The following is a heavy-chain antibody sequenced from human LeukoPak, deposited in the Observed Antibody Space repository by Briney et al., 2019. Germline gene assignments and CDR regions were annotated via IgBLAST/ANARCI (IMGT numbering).Heavy chain of an antibody. V-gene: IGHV4-38-2*01. CDR2: IYHSGST. J-gene: IGHJ4*02. CDR1: GYSISSGYY. D-gene: IGHD3-16*01. CDR3: ARANDDLDY. Sequence: SETLSLTCAVSGYSISSGYYWGWIRQPPGKGLEWIGSIYHSGSTYYNPSLKSRVTISVDTSKNQFSPKLSSVPAADTAVYYCARANDDLDYWGQGTLVTVSS.